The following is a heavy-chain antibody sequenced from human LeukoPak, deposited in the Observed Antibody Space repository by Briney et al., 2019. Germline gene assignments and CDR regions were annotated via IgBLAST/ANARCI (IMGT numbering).Heavy chain of an antibody. Sequence: SETRSLTCAVYGGSFSGYYWSWIRQPPGKGLEWIGEINHSGGTNYNPSLKSRVTISVDTSKNQFSLKLSSVTAADTAVYYCASESVAVALPDYWGQGTLVTVSS. J-gene: IGHJ4*02. CDR3: ASESVAVALPDY. D-gene: IGHD6-19*01. CDR2: INHSGGT. CDR1: GGSFSGYY. V-gene: IGHV4-34*01.